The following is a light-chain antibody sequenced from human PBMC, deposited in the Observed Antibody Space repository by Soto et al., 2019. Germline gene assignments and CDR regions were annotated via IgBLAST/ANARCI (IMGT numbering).Light chain of an antibody. Sequence: EIVLTQSPATLSLSPGERATLSCRASQSVSSYLAWYQQKPGQAPRHLIYDASNRATGIPARFSGSGSGTDFTLTISSLEPEDFAVYYCQQRSYWLTFGEGTKVDIK. CDR3: QQRSYWLT. CDR1: QSVSSY. J-gene: IGKJ4*01. V-gene: IGKV3-11*01. CDR2: DAS.